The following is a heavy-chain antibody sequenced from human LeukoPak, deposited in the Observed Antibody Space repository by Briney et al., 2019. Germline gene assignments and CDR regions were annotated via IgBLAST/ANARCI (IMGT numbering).Heavy chain of an antibody. CDR3: AKWGDGYNSAFDY. CDR1: GFTFSSYA. J-gene: IGHJ4*02. V-gene: IGHV3-23*01. D-gene: IGHD5-24*01. Sequence: PGGSLRLPCAASGFTFSSYAMSWVRQAPGKGLEWVSAISGSGGSTYYADSVKGRFTISRDNSKNTLYLQMNSLRAEDTAVYYCAKWGDGYNSAFDYWGQGTLVTVSS. CDR2: ISGSGGST.